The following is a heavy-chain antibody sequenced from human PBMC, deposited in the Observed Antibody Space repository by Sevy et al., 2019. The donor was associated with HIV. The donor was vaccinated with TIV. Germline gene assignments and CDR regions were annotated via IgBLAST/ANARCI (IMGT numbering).Heavy chain of an antibody. D-gene: IGHD3-22*01. CDR3: AKEGQGEYYDSSGSFDY. V-gene: IGHV3-23*01. CDR1: GFTFSSYA. CDR2: ISGSGSFT. J-gene: IGHJ4*02. Sequence: GGSLRLSCAASGFTFSSYAMSWVRQAPGKGLEWVSSISGSGSFTYYADSVKGHFTISRDNSKNTLCLQMTSLRAEDTAVYYCAKEGQGEYYDSSGSFDYWGQGTLVTVSS.